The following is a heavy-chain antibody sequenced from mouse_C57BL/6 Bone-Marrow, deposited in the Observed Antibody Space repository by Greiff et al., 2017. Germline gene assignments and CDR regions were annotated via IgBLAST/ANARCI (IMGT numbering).Heavy chain of an antibody. V-gene: IGHV3-6*01. CDR1: GYSITSGYY. Sequence: EVQLQESGPGLVKPSQSLSLTCSVTGYSITSGYYWNWIRQFPGNKLEWMGYISYDGSNNYNPSLKNRISITRDTSKNQFFLKLNSVTTEDTATYYCAREGGTTVVDFDYWGQGTTLTVSS. CDR2: ISYDGSN. J-gene: IGHJ2*01. CDR3: AREGGTTVVDFDY. D-gene: IGHD1-1*01.